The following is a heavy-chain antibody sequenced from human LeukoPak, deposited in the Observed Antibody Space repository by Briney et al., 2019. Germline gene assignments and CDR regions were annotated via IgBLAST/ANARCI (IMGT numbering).Heavy chain of an antibody. CDR1: GGSISSYY. D-gene: IGHD3-10*01. CDR3: ARSRATGYYYYYMDV. Sequence: SETLSLAXTVSGGSISSYYWSWIRQPPGKGLEWIGYIYYSGSTNYNPSLKSRVTISVDTSKNQFSLKLSSVTAADTAVYYCARSRATGYYYYYMDVWGKGTTVTVSS. CDR2: IYYSGST. J-gene: IGHJ6*03. V-gene: IGHV4-59*08.